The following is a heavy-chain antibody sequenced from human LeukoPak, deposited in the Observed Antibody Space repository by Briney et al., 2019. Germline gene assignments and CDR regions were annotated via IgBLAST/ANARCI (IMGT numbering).Heavy chain of an antibody. Sequence: GGSLRLSCAASGFTFSSYAMTWVRQAPGKGLEWVSAISGSGGSTYYADSVKGRFTISRDNSKNTLNLQINSLRPEDTAPYYCAKRGYSGSYYYLDYWGQGTLVTVSS. D-gene: IGHD1-26*01. CDR3: AKRGYSGSYYYLDY. J-gene: IGHJ4*02. CDR2: ISGSGGST. CDR1: GFTFSSYA. V-gene: IGHV3-23*01.